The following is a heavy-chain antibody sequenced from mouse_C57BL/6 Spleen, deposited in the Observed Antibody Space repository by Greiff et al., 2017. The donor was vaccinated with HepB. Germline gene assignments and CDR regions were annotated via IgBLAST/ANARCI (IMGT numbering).Heavy chain of an antibody. Sequence: QVHVKQSGPELVKPGASVKLSCKASGYTFTSYDINWVKQRPGQGLEWIGWIYPRDGSTKYNEKFKGQATLTVDTSSSTAYMELHRLTSEDSAVYFCARGFDYYGSSSFAYWGQGTLVTVSA. V-gene: IGHV1-85*01. CDR1: GYTFTSYD. CDR2: IYPRDGST. D-gene: IGHD1-1*01. CDR3: ARGFDYYGSSSFAY. J-gene: IGHJ3*01.